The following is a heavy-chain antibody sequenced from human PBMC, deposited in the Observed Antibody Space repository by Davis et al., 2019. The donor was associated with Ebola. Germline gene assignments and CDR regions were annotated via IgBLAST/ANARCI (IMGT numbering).Heavy chain of an antibody. V-gene: IGHV3-21*01. CDR3: ARQLRGGDCYDF. CDR1: GFTFSTYS. J-gene: IGHJ4*02. CDR2: IGSSGSYI. D-gene: IGHD2-21*01. Sequence: GESLKISCAASGFTFSTYSMSWVRQAPGKGLEWVSSIGSSGSYIYYADSVKGRFTISRDNAKNSLYLQMNTLRAEDTAVYYCARQLRGGDCYDFWGQGTLVTVSS.